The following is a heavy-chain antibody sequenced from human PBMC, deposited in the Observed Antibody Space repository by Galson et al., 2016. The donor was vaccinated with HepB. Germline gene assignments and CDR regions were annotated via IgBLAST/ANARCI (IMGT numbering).Heavy chain of an antibody. J-gene: IGHJ4*03. CDR3: ARVRGGCSSSSCYRES. CDR2: IYHSGTT. Sequence: LSLTCTVSGDSISSNYWWTWVRQPPGKGLEWIGEIYHSGTTYYNPSLKSRVTISVDKSKNHFSLSLTSVTAADTALYYCARVRGGCSSSSCYRESWGQGTLVTVSS. CDR1: GDSISSNYW. V-gene: IGHV4-4*02. D-gene: IGHD6-13*01.